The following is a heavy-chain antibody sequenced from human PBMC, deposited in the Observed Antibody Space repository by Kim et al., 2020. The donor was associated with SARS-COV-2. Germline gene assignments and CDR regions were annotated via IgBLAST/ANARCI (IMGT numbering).Heavy chain of an antibody. J-gene: IGHJ4*02. V-gene: IGHV1-18*01. D-gene: IGHD3-10*01. CDR3: ARVGDYYALGRYFDY. Sequence: GRVTMTTDTSTSTAYMELRSLRSDDTAVYYCARVGDYYALGRYFDYWGQGTLVTVSS.